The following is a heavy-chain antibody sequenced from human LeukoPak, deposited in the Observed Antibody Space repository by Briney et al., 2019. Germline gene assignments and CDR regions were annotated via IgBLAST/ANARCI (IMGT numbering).Heavy chain of an antibody. CDR2: IISMTGKV. CDR3: ARVEMATTKFDP. D-gene: IGHD5-24*01. Sequence: GASVKVSCKASGGTFSSHVISWVRQAPGQGLEWMGRIISMTGKVDYAQKFQGRVTITTDESTSTAYMELSSLRSEDTAVYYCARVEMATTKFDPWGQGTLVTVSS. CDR1: GGTFSSHV. J-gene: IGHJ5*02. V-gene: IGHV1-69*05.